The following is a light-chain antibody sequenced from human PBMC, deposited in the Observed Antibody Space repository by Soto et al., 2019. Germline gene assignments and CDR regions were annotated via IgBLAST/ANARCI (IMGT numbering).Light chain of an antibody. Sequence: QSALNQPASVSGSPGQSITISCVGTSGDIGDYNYVSWYQQHPGKVPKVIIYDVSNRPSGVSYRFSGTKSGNTASLTVSGLQAEDEADYYCCSYTRSGTLIFGTGTKVPVL. J-gene: IGLJ1*01. CDR2: DVS. V-gene: IGLV2-14*01. CDR3: CSYTRSGTLI. CDR1: SGDIGDYNY.